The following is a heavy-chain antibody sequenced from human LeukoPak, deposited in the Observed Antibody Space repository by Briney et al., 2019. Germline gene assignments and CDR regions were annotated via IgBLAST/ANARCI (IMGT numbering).Heavy chain of an antibody. D-gene: IGHD6-19*01. CDR1: GFXFSSYA. J-gene: IGHJ3*02. V-gene: IGHV3-23*01. CDR2: ISTSGGST. Sequence: GGSLRLSCAASGFXFSSYAISWVRQAPGKGLEWVSAISTSGGSTYYADPVKGRFTISRDNSKNTLFLQMNSLRAEATAVYYCAKPYSSGWWGAFDIWGQGTMVTVSS. CDR3: AKPYSSGWWGAFDI.